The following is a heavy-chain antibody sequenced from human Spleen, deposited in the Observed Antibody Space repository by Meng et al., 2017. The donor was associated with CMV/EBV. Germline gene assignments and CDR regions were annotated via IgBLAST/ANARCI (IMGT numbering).Heavy chain of an antibody. CDR1: GFTFDHYA. CDR2: ISGTSSYI. V-gene: IGHV3-21*01. Sequence: GESLKISCTASGFTFDHYAMHWVRQAPGKGLEWVASISGTSSYIYYADSMRGRFSISRDNAKNSLFLQMSSLKAEDTAVYYCVRGLYLRSRVAATGFDSWGQGTLVTVSS. J-gene: IGHJ4*02. CDR3: VRGLYLRSRVAATGFDS. D-gene: IGHD1-1*01.